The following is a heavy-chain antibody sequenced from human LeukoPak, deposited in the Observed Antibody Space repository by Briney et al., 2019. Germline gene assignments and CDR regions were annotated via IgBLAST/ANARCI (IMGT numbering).Heavy chain of an antibody. V-gene: IGHV3-23*01. CDR3: TTDLASGSSLPFDY. Sequence: PGGSLRLSCAASGFTFSSYAMSWVRQAPGKGLEWVSAISGSGGSTYYADSVKGRFTISRDNSKNTLYLQMNSLRAEDTAVYYCTTDLASGSSLPFDYWGQGTLVTVSS. J-gene: IGHJ4*02. D-gene: IGHD2-15*01. CDR2: ISGSGGST. CDR1: GFTFSSYA.